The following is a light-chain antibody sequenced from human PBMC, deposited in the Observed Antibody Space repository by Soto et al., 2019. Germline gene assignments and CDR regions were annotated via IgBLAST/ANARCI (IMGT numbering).Light chain of an antibody. CDR1: QSISFY. CDR2: KAS. CDR3: QQYGSSPLT. J-gene: IGKJ4*01. Sequence: DIQMTQSPSSLSASVGDRVTIACRASQSISFYLNWYQQKPGKAPKLLIYKASTLKSGVPDRFSGSGSGTDFTLTISRLEPEDVAVYYCQQYGSSPLTFGGGTKVDIK. V-gene: IGKV1-5*03.